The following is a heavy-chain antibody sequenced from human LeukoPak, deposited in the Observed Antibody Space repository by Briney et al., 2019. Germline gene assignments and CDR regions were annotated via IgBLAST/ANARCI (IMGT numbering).Heavy chain of an antibody. D-gene: IGHD2-21*01. CDR1: GFTFSIYA. CDR2: ISGYGDST. J-gene: IGHJ5*02. Sequence: PGGSLRLSCAASGFTFSIYAMSWVRQAPGKGLEWVSSISGYGDSTYYADSVKGRFTLSRDNSKSTLYLQMFSLGAEDTAIYYCAXXXXPYVAIDNNWFDPWGQGTLVTVSS. V-gene: IGHV3-23*01. CDR3: AXXXXPYVAIDNNWFDP.